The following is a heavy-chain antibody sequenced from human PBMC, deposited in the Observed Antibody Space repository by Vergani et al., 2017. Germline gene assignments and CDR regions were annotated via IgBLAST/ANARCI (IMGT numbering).Heavy chain of an antibody. CDR3: ARGPYYYDSSGYSYGMDV. V-gene: IGHV4-59*01. Sequence: QVQLQESGPGLVKPSETLSLTCTVSGGSISSYYWSWIRQPPGKGLEWIGYIYYSGSTNYNPSLKSRVTISVDTSKNQFSLKRSSVTAADTAVYYCARGPYYYDSSGYSYGMDVWGQGTTVTVSS. J-gene: IGHJ6*02. CDR1: GGSISSYY. CDR2: IYYSGST. D-gene: IGHD3-22*01.